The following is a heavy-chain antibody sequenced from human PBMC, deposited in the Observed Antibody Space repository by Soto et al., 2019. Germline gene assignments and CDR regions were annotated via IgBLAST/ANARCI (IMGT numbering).Heavy chain of an antibody. J-gene: IGHJ6*02. CDR1: GGSISSGGYY. CDR2: IYYSGST. Sequence: QVQLQESGPGLVKPSQTLSLTCTVSGGSISSGGYYWSWIRQDPGKGLEWIGYIYYSGSTYYNPALKRRVTIAVDASKNLFSLKLSSVTAADTAVYYCAREIRGDYYYGMDVWGQGTTVTVSS. D-gene: IGHD3-10*01. V-gene: IGHV4-31*03. CDR3: AREIRGDYYYGMDV.